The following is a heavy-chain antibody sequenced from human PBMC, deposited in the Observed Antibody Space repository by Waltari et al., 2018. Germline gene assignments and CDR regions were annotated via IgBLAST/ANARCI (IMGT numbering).Heavy chain of an antibody. J-gene: IGHJ6*02. CDR3: AREAKDIVVVNWAYYYYYGMDV. CDR2: IYYRGRN. D-gene: IGHD2-15*01. CDR1: GGAISSHS. V-gene: IGHV4-59*11. Sequence: QVQLQESGPGRVQPSETRSLTCTVPGGAISSHSWSWIRESPGKGRAWIGYIYYRGRNTYNPSLKSRVTISVDTSKNQFSLKLSSVTAADTAVYYCAREAKDIVVVNWAYYYYYGMDVWGQGTTVTVSS.